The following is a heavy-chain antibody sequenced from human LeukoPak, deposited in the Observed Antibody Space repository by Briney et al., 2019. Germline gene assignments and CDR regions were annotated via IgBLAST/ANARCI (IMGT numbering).Heavy chain of an antibody. Sequence: SGPTLANPTQTLTLTCTFSCFSLDTAGGGGGWVRHPPGKAPQLLKVIYGNDDKRYRPSLRTRLTIIKATYKNQVVLTMTNMDPVDSATYYCVHRRGAGLFDDWGQGNLVTVSS. J-gene: IGHJ4*02. CDR2: IYGNDDK. CDR1: CFSLDTAGGG. CDR3: VHRRGAGLFDD. V-gene: IGHV2-5*01.